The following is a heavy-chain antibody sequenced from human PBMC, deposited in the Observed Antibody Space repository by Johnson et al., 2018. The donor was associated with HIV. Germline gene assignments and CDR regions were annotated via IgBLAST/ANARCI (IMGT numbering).Heavy chain of an antibody. Sequence: PLVESGGGLVQPEGSLRLSCAASGFTFSSYDMHWVRQATGKGLEWVSGIGTAGDTYYPDSVKGRFTVSRENAKNSLYLQMNSLRAGDTAAYYCARAGDYDILTGSLMKGAFDIWGQGTMVIVSS. V-gene: IGHV3-13*01. CDR2: IGTAGDT. CDR3: ARAGDYDILTGSLMKGAFDI. D-gene: IGHD3-9*01. CDR1: GFTFSSYD. J-gene: IGHJ3*02.